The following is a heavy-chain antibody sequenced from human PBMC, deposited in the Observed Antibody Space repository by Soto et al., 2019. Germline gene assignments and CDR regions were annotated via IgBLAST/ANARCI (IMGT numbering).Heavy chain of an antibody. CDR2: ISSSSSYT. D-gene: IGHD3-22*01. V-gene: IGHV3-11*06. CDR3: ATTPGVVIGGSWFDP. Sequence: QVQLVESGGGLVKPGGSLRLSCAASGFTFSDYYMSWIRQAPGKGLEWVSYISSSSSYTNYADSVKGRFTISRDNAKNSLYLQMNSLRAEDTAVYYCATTPGVVIGGSWFDPWGQGTLVTVSS. J-gene: IGHJ5*02. CDR1: GFTFSDYY.